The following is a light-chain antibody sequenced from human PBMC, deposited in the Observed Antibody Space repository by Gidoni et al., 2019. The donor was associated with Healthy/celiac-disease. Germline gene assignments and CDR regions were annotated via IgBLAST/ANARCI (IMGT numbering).Light chain of an antibody. CDR2: LNSDGSH. J-gene: IGLJ2*01. Sequence: QLVLTQSPSASASLGASVKLTCTLSSGHSSYAIAWHQQQPEKGPRYLMKLNSDGSHSKGDGIPDRFSGSSSGAERYLTISSLQSEDEADYYCQTWGAWPGVVFGGGTKLTVL. CDR1: SGHSSYA. CDR3: QTWGAWPGVV. V-gene: IGLV4-69*01.